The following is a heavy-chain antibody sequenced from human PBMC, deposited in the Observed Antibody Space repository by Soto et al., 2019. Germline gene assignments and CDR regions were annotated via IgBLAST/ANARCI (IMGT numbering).Heavy chain of an antibody. CDR1: GGSISSSSYY. CDR3: ARHSSSWYRTAYYGMDV. CDR2: IYYSGST. J-gene: IGHJ6*02. V-gene: IGHV4-39*01. D-gene: IGHD6-13*01. Sequence: SETLSLTCTVSGGSISSSSYYWGWIRQPPGKGLEWIGSIYYSGSTYYNPSLKSRVTISVDTSKNQFSLKLSSVTAADTAVYYCARHSSSWYRTAYYGMDVWCQGTTVTVSS.